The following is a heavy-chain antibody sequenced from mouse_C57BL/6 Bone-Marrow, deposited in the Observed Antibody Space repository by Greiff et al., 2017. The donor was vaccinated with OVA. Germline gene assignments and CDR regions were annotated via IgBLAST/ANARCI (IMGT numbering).Heavy chain of an antibody. CDR1: GYTFTSYW. J-gene: IGHJ3*01. CDR3: ARGGYDYDLFAY. V-gene: IGHV1-64*01. CDR2: IHPNSGST. D-gene: IGHD2-4*01. Sequence: VQLQQPGAELVKPGASVKLSCKASGYTFTSYWMHWVKQRPGQGLEWIGMIHPNSGSTNYNEKFKSKATLTVDKSSSTAYMQLSSLTSEDSAVYYCARGGYDYDLFAYWGQGTLVTVSA.